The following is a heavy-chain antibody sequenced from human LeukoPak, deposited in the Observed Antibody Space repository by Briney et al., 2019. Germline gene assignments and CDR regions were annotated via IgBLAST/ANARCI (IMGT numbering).Heavy chain of an antibody. CDR3: AKGTIAVAPYYFDY. V-gene: IGHV3-23*01. CDR2: LSGTGGST. Sequence: TGGSLRLSCAASGFTFSNYAMSWVRQAPGKGLEWVSTLSGTGGSTYYADSVKGRFTISRDNSKNTLYLQVSSLRAEDTAVYYCAKGTIAVAPYYFDYWGQGTLVTVSS. D-gene: IGHD6-19*01. CDR1: GFTFSNYA. J-gene: IGHJ4*02.